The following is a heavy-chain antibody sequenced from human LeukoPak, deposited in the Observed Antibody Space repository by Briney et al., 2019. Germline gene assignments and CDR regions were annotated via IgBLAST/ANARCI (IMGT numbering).Heavy chain of an antibody. CDR1: GGSISSSSYY. J-gene: IGHJ6*03. CDR2: IYYSGST. D-gene: IGHD4-11*01. Sequence: PSETLSLTCTVSGGSISSSSYYWGWIRQPPGKGLEWIGSIYYSGSTYYNPSLKSRVTISVDTSKNQFSLKLNSVTAADTAVYYCARATHYSNYRHHYYYMDVWGKGTTVTVSS. CDR3: ARATHYSNYRHHYYYMDV. V-gene: IGHV4-39*07.